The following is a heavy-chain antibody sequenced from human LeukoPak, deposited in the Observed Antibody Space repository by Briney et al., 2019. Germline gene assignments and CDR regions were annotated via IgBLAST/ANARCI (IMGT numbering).Heavy chain of an antibody. CDR1: GGSISSYY. CDR2: IYYSGST. J-gene: IGHJ4*02. Sequence: SETLSLTCTVSGGSISSYYWSWIRQPPGKGLEWIGYIYYSGSTNYNPSLKSRVTISVDTSKNQFSLKLSPVTAADTAVYYCAKAYDQWLVHLYFDYWGQGILVTVSS. CDR3: AKAYDQWLVHLYFDY. V-gene: IGHV4-59*01. D-gene: IGHD6-19*01.